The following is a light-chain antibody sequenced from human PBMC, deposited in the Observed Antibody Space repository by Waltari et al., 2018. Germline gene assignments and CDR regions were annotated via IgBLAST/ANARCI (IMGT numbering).Light chain of an antibody. CDR2: DVS. V-gene: IGLV2-14*03. CDR1: SSDIGGYNY. CDR3: SSYTTSSALVL. Sequence: QSALTQPASVSGSPGQSITISCIGTSSDIGGYNYVSWSQQHPGEAPKLLIYDVSNRPSGISHRFSGSKSANTASLTISGLQAEDEADYYCSSYTTSSALVLFGGGTKLTVL. J-gene: IGLJ2*01.